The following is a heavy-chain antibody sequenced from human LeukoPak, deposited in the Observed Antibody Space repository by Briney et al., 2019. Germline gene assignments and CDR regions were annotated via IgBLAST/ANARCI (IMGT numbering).Heavy chain of an antibody. Sequence: KPSETLSLTCAVSGYSISSGYYWGWIRQPPGKGLEWIGNIYYDGRTYFNPSLKSRVTISKATSKNQFSLKLSSVTAADTAVYDWERRGIVWADPSAFDFWGQGRVVTVSS. CDR1: GYSISSGYY. CDR3: ERRGIVWADPSAFDF. V-gene: IGHV4-38-2*01. J-gene: IGHJ3*01. CDR2: IYYDGRT. D-gene: IGHD2-21*01.